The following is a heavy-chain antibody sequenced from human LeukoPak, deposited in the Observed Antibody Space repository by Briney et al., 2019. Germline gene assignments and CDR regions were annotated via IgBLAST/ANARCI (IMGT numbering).Heavy chain of an antibody. CDR2: IGSSSTHI. CDR3: ARGVSYRVVVTATDFDY. V-gene: IGHV3-21*01. D-gene: IGHD2-21*02. J-gene: IGHJ4*02. Sequence: GGSLRLSCEASGFTFTSHYMNWVRQAPGRGLEWVSSIGSSSTHIYYADSVKGRFTISRDNAKNSLYLQMNSLRAEDTAVYYCARGVSYRVVVTATDFDYWGQGTLVTVSS. CDR1: GFTFTSHY.